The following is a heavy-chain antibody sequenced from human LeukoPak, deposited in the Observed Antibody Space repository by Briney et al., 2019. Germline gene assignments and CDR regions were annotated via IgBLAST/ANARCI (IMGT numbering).Heavy chain of an antibody. CDR1: GGPISSYY. Sequence: PSETLSLTCTVSGGPISSYYWSWIRQPPGKGLEWIGYIYYSGSTNYNPSLKSRVTISVDTSKNQFSLKLSSVTAADTAVYYCARGGYDYVWGSYRPGDAFDIWGQGTMVTVSS. J-gene: IGHJ3*02. V-gene: IGHV4-59*01. CDR3: ARGGYDYVWGSYRPGDAFDI. D-gene: IGHD3-16*02. CDR2: IYYSGST.